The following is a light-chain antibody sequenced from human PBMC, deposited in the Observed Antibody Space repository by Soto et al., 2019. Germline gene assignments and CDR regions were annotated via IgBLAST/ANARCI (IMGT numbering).Light chain of an antibody. V-gene: IGKV3-20*01. J-gene: IGKJ1*01. CDR1: QSVSSSY. Sequence: EIVLTQSPGTLSLSPGERATLSCRASQSVSSSYLAWYQQKPGQAPRLLIYGASTRATGIPDRFSGSGSGTDLTLNISSLQSEDFAVYYCQQYSNWPQTFGQGTKLAIK. CDR3: QQYSNWPQT. CDR2: GAS.